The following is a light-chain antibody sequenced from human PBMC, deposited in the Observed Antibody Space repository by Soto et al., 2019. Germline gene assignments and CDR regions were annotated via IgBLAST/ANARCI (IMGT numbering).Light chain of an antibody. J-gene: IGLJ2*01. CDR3: CSFAGSDTWV. Sequence: QPVLTQPASVSGSPGQSITISCTGTSSDVGSYNFVSWYQHHPGKAPKLMIYEGSKRPSGVSDRFSGSKSGNTASLTVSGLQAEDEAHYYCCSFAGSDTWVFGGGTKLTVL. V-gene: IGLV2-23*01. CDR1: SSDVGSYNF. CDR2: EGS.